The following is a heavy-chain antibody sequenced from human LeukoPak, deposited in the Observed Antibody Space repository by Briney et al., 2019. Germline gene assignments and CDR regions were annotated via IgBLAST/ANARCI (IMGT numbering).Heavy chain of an antibody. V-gene: IGHV4-4*07. J-gene: IGHJ3*02. Sequence: SETLSLTCTVSGGSISSYYWSWIRQPAGKGLEWIGRIYSSGSTNYNPSLKSRVTMSVDTSKNQFSLKLSSVTAADTAVYYCARGGYYYDSSGYSAEDAFDIWGQGTMVTVSS. CDR1: GGSISSYY. D-gene: IGHD3-22*01. CDR2: IYSSGST. CDR3: ARGGYYYDSSGYSAEDAFDI.